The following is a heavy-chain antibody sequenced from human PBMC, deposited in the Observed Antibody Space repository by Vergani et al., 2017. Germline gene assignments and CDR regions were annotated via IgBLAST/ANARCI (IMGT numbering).Heavy chain of an antibody. J-gene: IGHJ4*02. D-gene: IGHD2-21*01. Sequence: EVMLVQSGAEVKKPGESLKISCKYSESSFIRNEIAWVRQMSGKGLQWMGNINPIDSKIAYSPSFQGQAIMSLDKSITTAYLQWRSLKASDTAIYYCTRHVPCGDGACLHFDQWGQGTQVTVSS. V-gene: IGHV5-51*01. CDR2: INPIDSKI. CDR3: TRHVPCGDGACLHFDQ. CDR1: ESSFIRNE.